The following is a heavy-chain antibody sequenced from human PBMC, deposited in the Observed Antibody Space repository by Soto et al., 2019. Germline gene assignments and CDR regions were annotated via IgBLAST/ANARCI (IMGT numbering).Heavy chain of an antibody. CDR1: GYTFTSYD. CDR2: MNPNSGNT. D-gene: IGHD1-26*01. V-gene: IGHV1-8*01. J-gene: IGHJ5*02. CDR3: ARFPEVGAAPYGA. Sequence: QVQLVQSGAEVKKPRASVKVSCKASGYTFTSYDINWVRQATGQGLVWMGWMNPNSGNTGYAQKFQDRVIMTRNTSISTAYMELSSLRSEDTAVYYYARFPEVGAAPYGAWGQGTLVTVSS.